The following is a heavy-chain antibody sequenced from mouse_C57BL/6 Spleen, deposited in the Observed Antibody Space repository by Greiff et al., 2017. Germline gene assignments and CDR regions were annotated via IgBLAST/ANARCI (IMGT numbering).Heavy chain of an antibody. J-gene: IGHJ2*01. Sequence: PVESGPELVKPGASVKISCKASGYSFTDYNMNWVKQSDGKSLEWIGVINPNYGTTSYNQKFKGKATLTVDQSSSTAYMQLNSLTSEDSAVYYCARGGDYYGYDGNYFDYWGQGTTLTVSS. CDR2: INPNYGTT. CDR3: ARGGDYYGYDGNYFDY. CDR1: GYSFTDYN. V-gene: IGHV1-39*01. D-gene: IGHD2-2*01.